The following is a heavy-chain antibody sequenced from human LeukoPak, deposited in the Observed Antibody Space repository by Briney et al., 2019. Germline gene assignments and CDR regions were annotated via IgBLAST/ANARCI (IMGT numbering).Heavy chain of an antibody. CDR3: AKDDPRPYHDSSGYYVGDYHGMDV. D-gene: IGHD3-22*01. CDR1: GFTFSSYA. Sequence: PGGSLRLSCAASGFTFSSYAMSWVRQAPGKGLEWVSAISGSGGSTYYADSVKGRFTISRDNSKNTLYLQMNSLRAEDTAVYYCAKDDPRPYHDSSGYYVGDYHGMDVWGQGTTVTVSS. V-gene: IGHV3-23*01. CDR2: ISGSGGST. J-gene: IGHJ6*02.